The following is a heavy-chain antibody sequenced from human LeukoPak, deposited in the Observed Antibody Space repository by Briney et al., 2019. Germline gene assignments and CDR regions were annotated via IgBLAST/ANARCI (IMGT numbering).Heavy chain of an antibody. Sequence: PGGSLRLSCAASGFTFDGYAMHWVRQAPGKGLEWVSGISWNSGSIGYADSVKGRFTISRDNAKNSLYLQMNSLRAEDTALYYCAKADTAMDMYYFDYWGQGTLVTVSS. J-gene: IGHJ4*02. D-gene: IGHD5-18*01. V-gene: IGHV3-9*01. CDR3: AKADTAMDMYYFDY. CDR1: GFTFDGYA. CDR2: ISWNSGSI.